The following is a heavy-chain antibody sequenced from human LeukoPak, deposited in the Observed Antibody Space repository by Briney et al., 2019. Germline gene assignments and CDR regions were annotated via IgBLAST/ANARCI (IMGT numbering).Heavy chain of an antibody. V-gene: IGHV3-7*03. CDR1: GLTFGSYW. J-gene: IGHJ4*02. Sequence: GGSLRLSCAASGLTFGSYWMSWVRQAPGKGLEWVANIKEDGSEKHYVDSVKGRFTISRDNAENSLYLQMNSLRAEDTAVYYCARVTRGYWGQGTLVTVSS. CDR2: IKEDGSEK. CDR3: ARVTRGY.